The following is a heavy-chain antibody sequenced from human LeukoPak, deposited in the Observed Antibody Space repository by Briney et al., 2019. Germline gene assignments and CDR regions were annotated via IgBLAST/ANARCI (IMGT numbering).Heavy chain of an antibody. V-gene: IGHV4-59*02. CDR3: TRGVSSGN. J-gene: IGHJ4*02. CDR1: GASVSNYY. CDR2: IDDSGST. D-gene: IGHD3-3*01. Sequence: MASETLSLTCTVSGASVSNYYWSWIQQPPGKGLEWIGYIDDSGSTKYNPSLKSRVTISVDTSKNQLSLKLTSVTAADTAVYYCTRGVSSGNWGQGTLVTVSS.